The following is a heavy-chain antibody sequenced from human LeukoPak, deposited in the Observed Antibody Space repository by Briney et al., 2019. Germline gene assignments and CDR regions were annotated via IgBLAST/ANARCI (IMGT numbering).Heavy chain of an antibody. CDR2: ISAYNGNT. D-gene: IGHD2-2*01. J-gene: IGHJ3*02. V-gene: IGHV1-18*01. CDR3: ARDPLVYCSSTSCYPIGDDAFDI. CDR1: GYTFTSYG. Sequence: ASVKVSCKASGYTFTSYGISWVRQAPGQGLEWMGWISAYNGNTNYAQKLQGRVTMTTDTSTSTVYKELRSLRSDDTAVYYCARDPLVYCSSTSCYPIGDDAFDIWGQGTMVTVSS.